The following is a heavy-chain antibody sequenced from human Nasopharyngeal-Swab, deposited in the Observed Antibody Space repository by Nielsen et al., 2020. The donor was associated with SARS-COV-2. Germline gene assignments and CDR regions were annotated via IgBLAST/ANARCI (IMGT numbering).Heavy chain of an antibody. Sequence: ASVKVSCKASGYTFTGYYMHWVRQAPGQGLEWMGIITPSGGSTNYAQKFQGRVTMTSDTSTSTVYMYLSSLRSEDTAVYYCARDGPGGWFLDYWGQGTLVTVSS. V-gene: IGHV1-46*01. CDR3: ARDGPGGWFLDY. D-gene: IGHD6-19*01. CDR1: GYTFTGYY. J-gene: IGHJ4*02. CDR2: ITPSGGST.